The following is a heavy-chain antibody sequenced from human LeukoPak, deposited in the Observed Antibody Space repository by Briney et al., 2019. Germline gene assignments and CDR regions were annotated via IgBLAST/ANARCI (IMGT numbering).Heavy chain of an antibody. Sequence: ASVKVSCKASGYTFTSYGISWVRQAPGQGLEWMGWISAYNGNTNYAQKLQGRVTMTTDTSTSTAYMELRSLRSDDTAVYYCAREGYVVVVVGAADYYYYGMDVWGQGTTVIVSS. CDR1: GYTFTSYG. CDR3: AREGYVVVVVGAADYYYYGMDV. J-gene: IGHJ6*02. CDR2: ISAYNGNT. V-gene: IGHV1-18*01. D-gene: IGHD2-15*01.